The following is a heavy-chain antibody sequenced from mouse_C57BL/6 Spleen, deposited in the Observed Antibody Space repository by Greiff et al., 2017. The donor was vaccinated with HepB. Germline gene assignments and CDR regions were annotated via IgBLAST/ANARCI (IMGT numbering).Heavy chain of an antibody. CDR1: GYTFTDYY. J-gene: IGHJ2*01. D-gene: IGHD4-1*01. CDR2: IYPGSGNT. CDR3: ARSGGWDGYCLDY. V-gene: IGHV1-76*01. Sequence: QVQLQQSGAELVRPGASVKLSCKASGYTFTDYYINWVKQRPGQGLEWIARIYPGSGNTYYNEKFKGKATLTAEKSSSTAYMQLSSLSSEDSAVYFGARSGGWDGYCLDYWGQGTTLTVSS.